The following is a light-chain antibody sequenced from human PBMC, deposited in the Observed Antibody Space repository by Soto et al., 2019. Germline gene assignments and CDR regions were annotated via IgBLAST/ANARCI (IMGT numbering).Light chain of an antibody. CDR1: SSTIGNNY. CDR3: GTWDSNLNNGVV. Sequence: QAVVTQPPSVSAAPGQRVTIFCSGSSSTIGNNYVSWYQQLPGTAPILLIYDNNHRPSGIPDRFSGSKSGTSATLVITGLQTGDEADYYCGTWDSNLNNGVVFGGGTKVTVL. V-gene: IGLV1-51*01. CDR2: DNN. J-gene: IGLJ2*01.